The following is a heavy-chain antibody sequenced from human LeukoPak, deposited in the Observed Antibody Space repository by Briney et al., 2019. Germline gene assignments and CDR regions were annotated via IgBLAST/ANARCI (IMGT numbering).Heavy chain of an antibody. CDR2: ISAYNGNT. CDR1: GYTFTSYG. J-gene: IGHJ4*02. Sequence: ASVKASCKASGYTFTSYGISWVRQAPGQGLEWMGWISAYNGNTNYAQKLQGRVTMTTDTSTSTAYMELRSLRSDDTAVYYCAREGGLYSSGWSPAYYWGQGTLVTVSS. D-gene: IGHD6-19*01. CDR3: AREGGLYSSGWSPAYY. V-gene: IGHV1-18*01.